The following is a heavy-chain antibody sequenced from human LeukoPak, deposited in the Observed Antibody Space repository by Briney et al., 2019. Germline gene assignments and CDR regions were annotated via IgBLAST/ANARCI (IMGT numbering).Heavy chain of an antibody. D-gene: IGHD3-9*01. CDR2: IRYDGSNK. J-gene: IGHJ4*02. Sequence: GGSLRLSCAASGFTFSSYGMHWVRQAPGKGLEWVAFIRYDGSNKYYADSVKGRFTISRDNSKNTLYLQMNSLRAEDTAVYYCARKRYFDWLLDYWGQGTLVTVSS. CDR1: GFTFSSYG. V-gene: IGHV3-30*02. CDR3: ARKRYFDWLLDY.